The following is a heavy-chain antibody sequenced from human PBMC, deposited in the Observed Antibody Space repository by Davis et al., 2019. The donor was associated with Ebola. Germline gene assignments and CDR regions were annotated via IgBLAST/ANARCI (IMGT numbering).Heavy chain of an antibody. CDR1: GASFSGYY. CDR3: ARGLHGDYAFDL. V-gene: IGHV4-34*01. J-gene: IGHJ4*02. Sequence: PSETLSLTCSLYGASFSGYYWGWIRQTPGKGLEWIGEIHHTGSASFNPSLETRVTISLDTSKNQISLRLTSLTAADAAVYYCARGLHGDYAFDLWGQGAMVTVSS. CDR2: IHHTGSA. D-gene: IGHD4-17*01.